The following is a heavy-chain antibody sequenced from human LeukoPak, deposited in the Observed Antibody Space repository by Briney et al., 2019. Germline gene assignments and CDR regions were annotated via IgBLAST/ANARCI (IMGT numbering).Heavy chain of an antibody. D-gene: IGHD6-19*01. CDR2: ISAYNGNT. CDR1: GYTFTSYG. J-gene: IGHJ4*02. Sequence: VASVKVSCKASGYTFTSYGISWVRQAPGQGLEWMGWISAYNGNTNYAQKLQGRVTMTTDTSTSTAYMELRSLRSDDTAVYYCAKFLTPFSSIPVAGTLDYWGQGTLVTVSS. CDR3: AKFLTPFSSIPVAGTLDY. V-gene: IGHV1-18*01.